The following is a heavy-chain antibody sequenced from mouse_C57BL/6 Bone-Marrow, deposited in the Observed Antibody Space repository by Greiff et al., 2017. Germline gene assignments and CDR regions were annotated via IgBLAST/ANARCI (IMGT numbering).Heavy chain of an antibody. Sequence: EVKVVESGGGLVQPGGSLKLSCAASGFTFSDYYMYWVRQTPEKRLEWVAYISNGGGSTYYPDTVKGRFTISRDNAKNTLYLQMSRLKSEDTAMXYCARRGIEEDYGSSYGYFDVWGTGTTVTVSS. J-gene: IGHJ1*03. CDR3: ARRGIEEDYGSSYGYFDV. CDR2: ISNGGGST. D-gene: IGHD1-1*01. CDR1: GFTFSDYY. V-gene: IGHV5-12*01.